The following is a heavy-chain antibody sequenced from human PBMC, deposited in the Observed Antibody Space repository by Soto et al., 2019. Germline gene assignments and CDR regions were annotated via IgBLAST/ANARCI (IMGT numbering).Heavy chain of an antibody. CDR2: MNTDGSDT. Sequence: EMQLVESGGGLVQPGGSIRLSCAASGFTFSSYWMHWVRQAPGKGLVWVSRMNTDGSDTYYADSVKGRFTISRDNARNTVYLQMNSLGVEDTAVYYCAREGMGFSNWFDPRGQGTLVSVSS. V-gene: IGHV3-74*01. CDR3: AREGMGFSNWFDP. D-gene: IGHD2-8*01. J-gene: IGHJ5*02. CDR1: GFTFSSYW.